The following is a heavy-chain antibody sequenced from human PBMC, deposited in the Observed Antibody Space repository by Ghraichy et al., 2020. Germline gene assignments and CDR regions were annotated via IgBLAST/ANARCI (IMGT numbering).Heavy chain of an antibody. Sequence: GGSLRLSCAASGFIFSGYWMSWVRQAPGKGPEWVANIKKDGSEKYYVDSVKGRFTISRDNAKNSLYLQMNSLRAEDTAVYYCALDLGGGWYFDYWGQGALVTVSS. CDR3: ALDLGGGWYFDY. CDR2: IKKDGSEK. J-gene: IGHJ4*02. V-gene: IGHV3-7*01. D-gene: IGHD6-19*01. CDR1: GFIFSGYW.